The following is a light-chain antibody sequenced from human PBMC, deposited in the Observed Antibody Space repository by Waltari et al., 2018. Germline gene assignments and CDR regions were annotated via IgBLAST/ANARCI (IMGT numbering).Light chain of an antibody. CDR2: FDS. J-gene: IGLJ2*01. V-gene: IGLV3-21*04. CDR3: QVWDSSSDHVV. CDR1: NIESTS. Sequence: SYVLTQPPSVSVAPGKTAKIACGGNNIESTSVHWYPQKPGQAPVLVIYFDSARPSGIPERFSGSNSGNTATLTISRVEAGDEADYYCQVWDSSSDHVVFGGGTKLTVL.